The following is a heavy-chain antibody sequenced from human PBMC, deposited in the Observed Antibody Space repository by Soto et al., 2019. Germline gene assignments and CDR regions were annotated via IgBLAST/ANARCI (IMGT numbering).Heavy chain of an antibody. CDR1: GYTFTSYG. Sequence: QVQLVQSGAEVKKPGASVKVSCKASGYTFTSYGISWVRQAPGQGLEWMGWISAYNGNTNNAQKLQGRVTMTTDTSTSTAYMELMSLRSDDAAVYCCARHWGPLDNHSWFDPWGQGTLVTVSS. V-gene: IGHV1-18*01. CDR2: ISAYNGNT. CDR3: ARHWGPLDNHSWFDP. J-gene: IGHJ5*02. D-gene: IGHD3-16*01.